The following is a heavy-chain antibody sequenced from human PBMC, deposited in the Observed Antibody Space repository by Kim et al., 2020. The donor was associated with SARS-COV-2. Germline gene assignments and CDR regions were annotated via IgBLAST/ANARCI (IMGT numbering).Heavy chain of an antibody. J-gene: IGHJ4*02. Sequence: GGSLRLSCAASGFTFSSYEMNWVRQAPGKGLEWVSYSSASGSTIYYADSVKGRSTISRDNAKNSLYLQINSLRAEDTAIYYCATRLQRSSSSLKWVQGTLVTVSS. CDR1: GFTFSSYE. CDR2: SSASGSTI. CDR3: ATRLQRSSSSLK. D-gene: IGHD6-6*01. V-gene: IGHV3-48*03.